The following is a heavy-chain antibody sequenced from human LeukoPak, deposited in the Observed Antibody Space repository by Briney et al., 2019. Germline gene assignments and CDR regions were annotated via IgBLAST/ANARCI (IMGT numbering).Heavy chain of an antibody. D-gene: IGHD6-6*01. CDR1: GYSISSGYF. J-gene: IGHJ3*02. CDR3: ARTSMGQLGLNAFDI. CDR2: IFHDGRT. Sequence: SETLSLTCEVSGYSISSGYFWAWIRQSPGKGLEVIAGIFHDGRTYYNPSVQSRVTISVDTFRNRFSLKLSSVTAADTAVYYCARTSMGQLGLNAFDIWGQGTMVTVSS. V-gene: IGHV4-38-2*01.